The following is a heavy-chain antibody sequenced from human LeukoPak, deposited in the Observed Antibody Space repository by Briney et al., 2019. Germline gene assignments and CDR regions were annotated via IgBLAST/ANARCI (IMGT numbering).Heavy chain of an antibody. D-gene: IGHD3-10*01. CDR1: GFSVSSNY. CDR3: ARSTREVGERFDY. V-gene: IGHV3-53*01. J-gene: IGHJ4*02. CDR2: IYSGGST. Sequence: GGSLRLSCAASGFSVSSNYMSWVRQAPGKGLEWVSFIYSGGSTYYPDSVKGRFTFSRDNSKNMLYLQMNSLRAEDTAIYYCARSTREVGERFDYWGQGTLVTVSS.